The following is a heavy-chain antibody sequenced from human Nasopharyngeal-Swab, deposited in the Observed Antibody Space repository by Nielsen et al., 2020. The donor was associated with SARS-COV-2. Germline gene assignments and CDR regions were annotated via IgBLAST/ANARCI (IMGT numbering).Heavy chain of an antibody. D-gene: IGHD5-18*01. Sequence: GEALKISCGGSGDTFASPRNAGARQTPGKGLEWMCMSYPGDSETRYSPSFQGQVTISADKSSNTAYLQWSSLRASDTATYYCARLVRGYSFYYMDVWGKGTTVTVSS. J-gene: IGHJ6*03. CDR2: SYPGDSET. V-gene: IGHV5-51*01. CDR3: ARLVRGYSFYYMDV. CDR1: GDTFASPR.